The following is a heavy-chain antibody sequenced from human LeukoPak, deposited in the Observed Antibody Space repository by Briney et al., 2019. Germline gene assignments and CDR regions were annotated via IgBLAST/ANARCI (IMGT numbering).Heavy chain of an antibody. D-gene: IGHD2-15*01. V-gene: IGHV3-23*01. CDR2: ISGSGGST. CDR3: AKGQWSGGAFDI. J-gene: IGHJ3*02. CDR1: GFTFSSYA. Sequence: GGSPRLSCAASGFTFSSYAMSWVRQAPGKGLEWVSAISGSGGSTYYADSVKGRFTISRDNSKNTLYLQMNSLRAEDTAVYYCAKGQWSGGAFDIWGQGTMVTVSS.